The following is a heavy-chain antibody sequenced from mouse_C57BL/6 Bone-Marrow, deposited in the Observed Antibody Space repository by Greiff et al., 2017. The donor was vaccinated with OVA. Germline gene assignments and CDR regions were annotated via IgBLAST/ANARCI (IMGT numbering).Heavy chain of an antibody. V-gene: IGHV10-1*01. CDR1: GFSFNTYA. CDR2: IRSKSNNYAT. CDR3: VRHYRGAMDY. J-gene: IGHJ4*01. Sequence: EVKLMESGGGLVQPKGSLNLSCAASGFSFNTYAMNWVRQAPGKGLEWVARIRSKSNNYATYYADSVKDRFTISRDDSESMLYLQMNNLKTEDTAMYYCVRHYRGAMDYWGQGTSVTVSS. D-gene: IGHD2-12*01.